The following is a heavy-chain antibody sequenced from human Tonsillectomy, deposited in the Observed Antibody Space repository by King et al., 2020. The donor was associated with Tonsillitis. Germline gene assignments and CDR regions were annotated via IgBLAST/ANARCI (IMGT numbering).Heavy chain of an antibody. V-gene: IGHV4-59*11. J-gene: IGHJ5*02. D-gene: IGHD1-26*01. CDR2: IYFGGST. CDR1: GASISSHY. CDR3: ARAIPRYPCDT. Sequence: VQLQESGPGLVKPSETLSLTCFVSGASISSHYWTWIRQPPGKELEWLGYIYFGGSTNYNPSLKSRVTISVDTSKNLFSLRLSSVTAADTAVYYCARAIPRYPCDTWGQGTLVTVSS.